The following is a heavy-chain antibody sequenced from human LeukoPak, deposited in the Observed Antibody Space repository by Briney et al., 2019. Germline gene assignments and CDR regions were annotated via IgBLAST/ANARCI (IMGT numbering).Heavy chain of an antibody. CDR1: GYTFTGYY. D-gene: IGHD2-15*01. CDR3: ARDGGRAMALYYYGMDV. V-gene: IGHV1-2*02. J-gene: IGHJ6*02. CDR2: INPNSGGT. Sequence: ASVKVSCKASGYTFTGYYMHWVRQAPGQGLEWMGWINPNSGGTNYAQKFQGRVTMTRDTSISTAYMELSRLRSDDTAVYYCARDGGRAMALYYYGMDVWGQGTTVTVSS.